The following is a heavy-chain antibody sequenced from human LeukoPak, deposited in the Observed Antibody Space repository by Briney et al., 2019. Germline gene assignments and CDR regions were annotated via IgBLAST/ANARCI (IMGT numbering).Heavy chain of an antibody. CDR3: ARPNTAMADY. V-gene: IGHV1-18*01. J-gene: IGHJ4*02. CDR1: GGTFSSYA. D-gene: IGHD5-18*01. Sequence: GASVKVSCKASGGTFSSYAISWVRQALGQGLEWMGWISAYNGNTNYAQKLQGRVTMTTDTSTSTAYMELRSLRSDDTAVYYCARPNTAMADYWGQGTLVTVSS. CDR2: ISAYNGNT.